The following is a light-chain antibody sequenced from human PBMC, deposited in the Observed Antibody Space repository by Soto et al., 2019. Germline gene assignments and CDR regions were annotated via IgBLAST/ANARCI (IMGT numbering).Light chain of an antibody. CDR2: AAS. J-gene: IGKJ5*01. CDR3: QQSYSTPPIT. Sequence: DIQMTQSPSSLSASVGDRVTITCRASQSIISYLNWYQQKPGKAPKLLIYAASSLQSGVPSRFSGSGAGTDFTPTISSLQPEEFATYYWQQSYSTPPITFGEGTRLEIK. V-gene: IGKV1-39*01. CDR1: QSIISY.